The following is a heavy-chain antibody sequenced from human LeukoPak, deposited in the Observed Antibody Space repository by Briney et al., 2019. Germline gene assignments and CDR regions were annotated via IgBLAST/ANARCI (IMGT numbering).Heavy chain of an antibody. J-gene: IGHJ4*02. Sequence: ASVKVSCKVVAYDFTGYHIHWVRQAPGQGPEWMGRLNPNTGHAVYAFKFQGRVTITRDTSINTAYMEMTRLTSDDTALYYCAKDRDGADRIVLWGQGTLVTVSS. D-gene: IGHD5-24*01. CDR3: AKDRDGADRIVL. CDR2: LNPNTGHA. CDR1: AYDFTGYH. V-gene: IGHV1-2*06.